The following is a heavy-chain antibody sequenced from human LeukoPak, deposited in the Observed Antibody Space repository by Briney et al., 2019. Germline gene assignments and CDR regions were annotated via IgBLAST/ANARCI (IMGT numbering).Heavy chain of an antibody. V-gene: IGHV1-18*01. Sequence: GASVKVSCKASGYTFTSYGISWVRQAPGQGLEWMGWISAYNGNTNYAQKLQGRVTMTTDTSTSTAYMELRSLKSDDTAVYYCARDLGYSGSYYLDYWGQGTLVTVSS. CDR2: ISAYNGNT. CDR3: ARDLGYSGSYYLDY. J-gene: IGHJ4*02. D-gene: IGHD1-26*01. CDR1: GYTFTSYG.